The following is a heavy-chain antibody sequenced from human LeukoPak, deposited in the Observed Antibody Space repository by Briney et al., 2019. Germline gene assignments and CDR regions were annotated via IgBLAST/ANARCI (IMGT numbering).Heavy chain of an antibody. J-gene: IGHJ4*02. V-gene: IGHV3-48*01. CDR1: GFTFSSYS. CDR2: ISSSSSTI. CDR3: ARVVSSGWYVVVDY. Sequence: GGSLRLSCAASGFTFSSYSMNWVRQAPGKGLEWVSYISSSSSTIYYADSVKGRFPISRDNAKNSLYLQMNSLRAEDTAVYYCARVVSSGWYVVVDYWGQGTLVTVSS. D-gene: IGHD6-19*01.